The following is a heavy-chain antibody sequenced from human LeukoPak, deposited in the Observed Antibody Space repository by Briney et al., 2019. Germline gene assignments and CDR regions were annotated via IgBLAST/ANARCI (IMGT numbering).Heavy chain of an antibody. CDR1: GFTVSSNY. D-gene: IGHD1-14*01. V-gene: IGHV3-53*01. J-gene: IGHJ4*02. CDR3: ARDPLTPY. CDR2: IYSGGST. Sequence: GGSLRLSCAASGFTVSSNYMSWVCQAPGKGLEWVSVIYSGGSTYYADSVKGRFTISRDNSKNTLYLQMNSLRAEDTSVYYCARDPLTPYWGQGTLVTVSS.